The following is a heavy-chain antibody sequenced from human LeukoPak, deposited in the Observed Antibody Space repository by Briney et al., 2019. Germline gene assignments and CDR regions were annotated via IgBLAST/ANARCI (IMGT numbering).Heavy chain of an antibody. CDR3: ARRLLWFRDLLSDAFDV. J-gene: IGHJ3*01. CDR1: GYTFTSYD. V-gene: IGHV1-8*01. Sequence: ASVKVSCKASGYTFTSYDINWVRQATGQGLEWMGWMNPNSGNTGYAQKFQGRVTMTTDTSTSTAYMEVRSLRVDDTAVYYCARRLLWFRDLLSDAFDVWGQGTMVTVSS. D-gene: IGHD3-10*01. CDR2: MNPNSGNT.